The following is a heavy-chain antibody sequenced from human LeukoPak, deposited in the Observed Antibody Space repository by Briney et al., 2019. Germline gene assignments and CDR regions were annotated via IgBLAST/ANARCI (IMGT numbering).Heavy chain of an antibody. CDR1: GFTFISYW. J-gene: IGHJ5*02. Sequence: GGSLRLSCAASGFTFISYWMSWVRQAPGKGLEWVANIKQDGSEKYYVDSVKGRFTISRDNAKNSLYLQMNSLRAEDTAVYYCARVAVVAAKNWFDPWGQGTLVTVSS. CDR2: IKQDGSEK. V-gene: IGHV3-7*01. CDR3: ARVAVVAAKNWFDP. D-gene: IGHD2-15*01.